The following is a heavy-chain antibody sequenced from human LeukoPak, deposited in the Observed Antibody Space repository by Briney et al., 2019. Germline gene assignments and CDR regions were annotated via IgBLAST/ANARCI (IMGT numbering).Heavy chain of an antibody. V-gene: IGHV3-30*14. Sequence: GGSLRLSCAASGFSFSSYSMHWVRQAPGKGLEWVAELLYDGSHEFYADVVKGRFTISRDNSKNTLFLQMDNLRADDTATYYCARSGPSVLWSKSFDYWGQGALVTVSS. D-gene: IGHD3-10*01. J-gene: IGHJ4*02. CDR2: LLYDGSHE. CDR3: ARSGPSVLWSKSFDY. CDR1: GFSFSSYS.